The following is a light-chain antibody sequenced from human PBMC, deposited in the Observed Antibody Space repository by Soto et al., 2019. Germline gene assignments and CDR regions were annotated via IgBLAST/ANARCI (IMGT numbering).Light chain of an antibody. Sequence: QSALTQPASVSGSPGQSITISCTGTGSNIGSYNYVSWYQHHPCKVPKFIIYYVTTRPSGVSGRFSGSKSGNTASLTISGLQAEDEADYYCNSYTSASTYVFGTGTKVTVL. CDR2: YVT. V-gene: IGLV2-14*03. J-gene: IGLJ1*01. CDR3: NSYTSASTYV. CDR1: GSNIGSYNY.